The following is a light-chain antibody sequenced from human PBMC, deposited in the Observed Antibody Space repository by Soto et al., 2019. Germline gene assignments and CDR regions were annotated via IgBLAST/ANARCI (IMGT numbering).Light chain of an antibody. CDR3: QHYNDWPPAFT. V-gene: IGKV3D-15*01. CDR1: QSLNRH. J-gene: IGKJ3*01. Sequence: EILMTQSPATLSVSPWERATLSCRASQSLNRHLAWYQQKPGQAPRLIIYGASTRASGIPARFSGSGSGTEFTLTISSLQSEDFALYYCQHYNDWPPAFTFGPGTKVDL. CDR2: GAS.